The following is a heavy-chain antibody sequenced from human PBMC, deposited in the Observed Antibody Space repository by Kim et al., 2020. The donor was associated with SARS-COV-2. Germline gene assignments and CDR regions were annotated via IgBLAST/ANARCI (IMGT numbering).Heavy chain of an antibody. V-gene: IGHV3-15*01. J-gene: IGHJ6*02. D-gene: IGHD3-10*01. CDR3: TTDRWVQGVIV. Sequence: TEYDPPLTGRFTITRDDSKNTRYLQMNSLKTEDTAVYFCTTDRWVQGVIVWGQGTTVTVSS. CDR2: T.